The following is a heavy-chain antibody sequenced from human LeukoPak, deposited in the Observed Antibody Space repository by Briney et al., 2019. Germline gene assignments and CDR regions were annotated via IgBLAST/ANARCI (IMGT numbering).Heavy chain of an antibody. D-gene: IGHD1-26*01. CDR3: AKDGKTDYYYMDV. J-gene: IGHJ6*03. Sequence: GRPLRLSCAASGFTFSSYGMHWVRQAPGKGLEWVAVIWYDGSNKYYADSVKGRFTISRDNSKNTPYLQMNSLRAEDTAVYYCAKDGKTDYYYMDVWGKGTTVTVSS. V-gene: IGHV3-33*06. CDR2: IWYDGSNK. CDR1: GFTFSSYG.